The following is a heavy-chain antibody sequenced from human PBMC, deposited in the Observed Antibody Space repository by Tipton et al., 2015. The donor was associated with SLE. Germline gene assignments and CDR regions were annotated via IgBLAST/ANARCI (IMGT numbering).Heavy chain of an antibody. CDR2: IIPIFGTA. CDR3: AREKGEYSSSPYYYYMDV. CDR1: GGTFSSYA. D-gene: IGHD6-6*01. J-gene: IGHJ6*03. Sequence: QLVQSGAEVKKPGSSVKVSCKASGGTFSSYAISWVRQAPGQGLEWMGGIIPIFGTANYAQKFQGRVTITADESTSTAYMELSSLRSEDTAAYYCAREKGEYSSSPYYYYMDVWGKGTTVTVSS. V-gene: IGHV1-69*01.